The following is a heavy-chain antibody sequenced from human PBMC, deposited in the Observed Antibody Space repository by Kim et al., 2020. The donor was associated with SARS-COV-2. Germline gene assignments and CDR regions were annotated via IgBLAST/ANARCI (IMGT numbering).Heavy chain of an antibody. CDR3: AKSLSIAARPGAFDI. J-gene: IGHJ3*02. CDR2: ISWNSGSI. CDR1: GFTFDDYA. D-gene: IGHD6-6*01. V-gene: IGHV3-9*01. Sequence: GGSLRLSCAASGFTFDDYAMHWVRQAPGKGLEWVSGISWNSGSIGYADSVKGRFTISRDNAKNSLYLQMNSLRAEDTALYYCAKSLSIAARPGAFDIWGQGTMVTVSS.